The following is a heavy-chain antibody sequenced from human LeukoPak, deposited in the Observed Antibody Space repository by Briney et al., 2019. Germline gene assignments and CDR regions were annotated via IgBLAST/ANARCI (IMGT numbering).Heavy chain of an antibody. CDR2: TSAYNGNT. CDR3: ARDEYYYDSSGYYYSGY. V-gene: IGHV1-18*01. D-gene: IGHD3-22*01. Sequence: ASVKVSCKASGYTFTSYGISWVRQAPGQGLEWMGWTSAYNGNTNYAQKVQGRVTMTTDTSTSTAYMELRSLRSDDTAVYYCARDEYYYDSSGYYYSGYWGQGTLVTVSS. CDR1: GYTFTSYG. J-gene: IGHJ4*02.